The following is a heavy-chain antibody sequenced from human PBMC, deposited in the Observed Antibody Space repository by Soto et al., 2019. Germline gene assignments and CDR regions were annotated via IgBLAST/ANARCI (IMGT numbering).Heavy chain of an antibody. CDR3: ASGWFGEFVYYFDY. D-gene: IGHD3-10*01. V-gene: IGHV1-18*03. CDR1: GYTFTNNR. CDR2: ISAYNGNT. Sequence: QVQLVQSGAEVKKPGASVKVSYKASGYTFTNNRIIWVRQAPGQGLEWMGWISAYNGNTNYAQKLQGRVTMTTDTSTSTAYMELRSLGSDDMAVYYCASGWFGEFVYYFDYWGQGTLVTVSS. J-gene: IGHJ4*02.